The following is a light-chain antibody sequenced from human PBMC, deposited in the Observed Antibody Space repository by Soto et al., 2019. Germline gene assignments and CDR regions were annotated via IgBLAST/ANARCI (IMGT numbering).Light chain of an antibody. Sequence: DIQMTQSPSSLSASVGDRVSITCRASQGIFNYLAWYQQKPGKVPKLLIYAASTLQSGVPSRFSGSGSGTDFTLTITSLQTEDVASYYCQKYNSAPLTFGGGTKVYIK. CDR3: QKYNSAPLT. J-gene: IGKJ4*01. V-gene: IGKV1-27*01. CDR1: QGIFNY. CDR2: AAS.